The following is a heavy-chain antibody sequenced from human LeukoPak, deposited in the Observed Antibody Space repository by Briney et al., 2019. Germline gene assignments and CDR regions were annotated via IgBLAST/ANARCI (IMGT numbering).Heavy chain of an antibody. CDR2: INHSGST. CDR3: ARGGRGVLRY. D-gene: IGHD4-17*01. J-gene: IGHJ4*02. CDR1: GGSFSGYY. V-gene: IGHV4-34*01. Sequence: PSETLSLTCAVYGGSFSGYYWSWIRQPPGKGLEWIGEINHSGSTNYNPSLKSRVTISVDTSKNQFSLKLSSVTAADTAVYYCARGGRGVLRYWGQGTLVTVSS.